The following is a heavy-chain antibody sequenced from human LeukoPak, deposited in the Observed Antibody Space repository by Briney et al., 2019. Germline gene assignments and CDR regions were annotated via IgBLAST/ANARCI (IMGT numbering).Heavy chain of an antibody. J-gene: IGHJ3*02. D-gene: IGHD3-22*01. CDR2: VSSTGST. CDR3: ARGPYSYDSSGAFDI. V-gene: IGHV4-59*01. CDR1: GGSISGYY. Sequence: SETLSLTCTVSGGSISGYYWTWIRQSPGKGLEWIGYVSSTGSTNYAPSPKSRVTISIDTSKSQFSLMLTSVTAADTAVYYCARGPYSYDSSGAFDIWGQGTMVTVSS.